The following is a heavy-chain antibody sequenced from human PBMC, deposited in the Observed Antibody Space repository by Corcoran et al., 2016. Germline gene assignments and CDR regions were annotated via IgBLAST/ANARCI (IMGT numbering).Heavy chain of an antibody. Sequence: QVQLQESGPGLVKPSQTLSLTCTVSGGSVSSGSYYWSWIRQPPGKRLEWIGYIYYRGSPNYNPSLKSRVTISVDTSKNQFSLKMSSVTAADTAVYYCARARALAPGWFDPWGQGTLVTVSS. CDR3: ARARALAPGWFDP. CDR2: IYYRGSP. CDR1: GGSVSSGSYY. V-gene: IGHV4-61*01. J-gene: IGHJ5*02.